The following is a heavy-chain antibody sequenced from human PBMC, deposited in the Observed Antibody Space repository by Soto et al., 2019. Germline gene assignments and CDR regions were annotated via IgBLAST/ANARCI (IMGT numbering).Heavy chain of an antibody. Sequence: QVQLVESGGGVVQPGRSLRLSCAASGFTFSSYAMHWVRQAPGKGLEWVAVISYDGSNKYYADSVKGRFTISRDNSKNTLYLQMNSLRAEDTAVYYCARGPPYYDSSGQYDAFDIWGQGTMVTVSS. D-gene: IGHD3-22*01. V-gene: IGHV3-30-3*01. J-gene: IGHJ3*02. CDR1: GFTFSSYA. CDR3: ARGPPYYDSSGQYDAFDI. CDR2: ISYDGSNK.